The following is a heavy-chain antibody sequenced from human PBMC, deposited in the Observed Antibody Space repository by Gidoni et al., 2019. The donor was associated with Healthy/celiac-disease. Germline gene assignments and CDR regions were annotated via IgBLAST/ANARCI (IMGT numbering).Heavy chain of an antibody. CDR3: ARAQTYYDILDY. D-gene: IGHD3-9*01. Sequence: QVQLVQSGAEVKTPGSSVKVSCKASGGTFSSYAISWVRQAPGQGLEGMGRIIPILGIANYAQKFQGRVTITADKSTSTAYRELSSLRSEDTAVYYCARAQTYYDILDYWGQGTLVTVSS. J-gene: IGHJ4*02. CDR2: IIPILGIA. CDR1: GGTFSSYA. V-gene: IGHV1-69*04.